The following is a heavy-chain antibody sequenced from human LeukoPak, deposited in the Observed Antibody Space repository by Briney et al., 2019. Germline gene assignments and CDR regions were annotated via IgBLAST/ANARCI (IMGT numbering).Heavy chain of an antibody. Sequence: PSETLSLTCTVSGGSISSYYWSWIRQPPGKGLEWIGSIYYSGSTYYNPSLKSRVTISVDTSKNQFSLKLSSVTAADTAVYYCAVCSSSWLFDYWGQGTLVTVSS. CDR1: GGSISSYY. V-gene: IGHV4-59*05. D-gene: IGHD6-13*01. J-gene: IGHJ4*02. CDR3: AVCSSSWLFDY. CDR2: IYYSGST.